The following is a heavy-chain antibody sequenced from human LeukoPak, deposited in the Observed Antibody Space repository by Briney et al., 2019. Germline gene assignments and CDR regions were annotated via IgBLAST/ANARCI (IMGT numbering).Heavy chain of an antibody. CDR2: INHNGNVN. D-gene: IGHD3-16*01. CDR1: GSSFSSYW. J-gene: IGHJ6*02. Sequence: GGSLRLSCAASGSSFSSYWMNWARQAPGKGLEWVASINHNGNVNYYVDSVKGRFTISRDNAKNSLYLQMSNLRAEDTAVYFCARGGGLDVWGQGATVTASS. V-gene: IGHV3-7*03. CDR3: ARGGGLDV.